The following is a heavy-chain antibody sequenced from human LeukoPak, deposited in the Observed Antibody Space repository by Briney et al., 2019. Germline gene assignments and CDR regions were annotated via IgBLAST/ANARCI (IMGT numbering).Heavy chain of an antibody. CDR3: AREAYDFWSGSTYNWFDP. CDR2: IYTSGNT. J-gene: IGHJ5*02. CDR1: GGSISSYY. V-gene: IGHV4-4*07. Sequence: PSETLSLTCTVSGGSISSYYWSWIRQPAGKGLEWIGRIYTSGNTNYNPSLKSRVTMSVDTSKNQFSLKLSSVTAADTAVYYCAREAYDFWSGSTYNWFDPWGQGTLVTVSS. D-gene: IGHD3-3*01.